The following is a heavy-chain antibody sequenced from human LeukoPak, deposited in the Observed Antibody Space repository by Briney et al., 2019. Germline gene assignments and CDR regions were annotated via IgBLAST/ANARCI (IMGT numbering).Heavy chain of an antibody. CDR1: GFTFSSYA. J-gene: IGHJ4*02. V-gene: IGHV3-23*01. CDR2: ISGSGGST. Sequence: PGGSLRLSCAASGFTFSSYAMSWVRQAPGKGLEWVSAISGSGGSTYYADSVKSRFTISRDNSKNTLYLQMNSLRAEDTAVYYCAKDHATMYSSSSGWGYWGQGTLVTVSS. D-gene: IGHD6-6*01. CDR3: AKDHATMYSSSSGWGY.